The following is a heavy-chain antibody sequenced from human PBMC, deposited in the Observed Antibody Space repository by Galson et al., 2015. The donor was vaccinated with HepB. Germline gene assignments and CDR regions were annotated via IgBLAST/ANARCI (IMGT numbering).Heavy chain of an antibody. CDR3: ATGGHYFGA. CDR1: EFSMSDAW. Sequence: SLRLSCAGSEFSMSDAWMSWVRQAPGRGLEWIGRIIRKSEGGTTEYGAPLKGRVSISRDESQNTLYLLMNGLETEDTAIYHCATGGHYFGAWGQGTLVTVSS. D-gene: IGHD3-10*01. V-gene: IGHV3-15*01. J-gene: IGHJ4*02. CDR2: IIRKSEGGTT.